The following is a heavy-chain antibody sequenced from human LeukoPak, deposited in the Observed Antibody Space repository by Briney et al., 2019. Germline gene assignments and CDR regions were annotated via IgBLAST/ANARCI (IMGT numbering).Heavy chain of an antibody. D-gene: IGHD1/OR15-1a*01. V-gene: IGHV1-8*02. CDR2: INPNSGNT. CDR3: ARGVDWYKSFTIYYYYYMDV. Sequence: ASVKVSCKASGYTFTGYYMHWVRQAPGQGLEWMGWINPNSGNTGYAQKFQGRVTMTRDTSISTAYMQLSSLRSEDTAVYYCARGVDWYKSFTIYYYYYMDVWGKGTTVTISS. J-gene: IGHJ6*03. CDR1: GYTFTGYY.